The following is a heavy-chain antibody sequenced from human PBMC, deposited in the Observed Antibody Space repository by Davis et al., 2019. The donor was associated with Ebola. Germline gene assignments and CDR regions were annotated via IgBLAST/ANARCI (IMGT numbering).Heavy chain of an antibody. Sequence: SETLSLTCTVSGGSISSYHWTWIRQPPGKGLEWIGYFYYTGSTHYNPSLKSRVTMSVDTSKHHFPLKLSSVTAADTAVYDCAKDGGDGYADGAFDIVGQGTMVTVSS. CDR2: FYYTGST. CDR3: AKDGGDGYADGAFDI. V-gene: IGHV4-59*01. D-gene: IGHD5-24*01. J-gene: IGHJ3*02. CDR1: GGSISSYH.